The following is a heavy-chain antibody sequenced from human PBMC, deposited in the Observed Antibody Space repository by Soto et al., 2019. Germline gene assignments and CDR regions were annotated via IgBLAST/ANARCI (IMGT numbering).Heavy chain of an antibody. D-gene: IGHD4-17*01. J-gene: IGHJ2*01. CDR1: GFTFSSYA. V-gene: IGHV3-23*01. CDR3: AKRTVGWYFDL. Sequence: EVQLLESGGGLVQPGGSLRLSCAASGFTFSSYAMSWVRQAPGKGLEWVSAISGSGDSTYYADSVKGRFTISRDNAKNTKYLQMNSLRAEDTAVYYCAKRTVGWYFDLWGRGTLVTVSS. CDR2: ISGSGDST.